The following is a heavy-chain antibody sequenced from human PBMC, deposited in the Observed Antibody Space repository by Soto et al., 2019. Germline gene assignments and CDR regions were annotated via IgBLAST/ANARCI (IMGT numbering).Heavy chain of an antibody. CDR3: AKDRGTRTDFDY. Sequence: SGFTFSIYAMSWVRQAPGKGLEWVSAISGSGGSTYYADSVKGRFTISRDNSKNTLYLQMNSLRAEDTAVYYCAKDRGTRTDFDYWGQGTLVTVPQ. J-gene: IGHJ4*02. CDR2: ISGSGGST. V-gene: IGHV3-23*01. CDR1: GFTFSIYA. D-gene: IGHD1-1*01.